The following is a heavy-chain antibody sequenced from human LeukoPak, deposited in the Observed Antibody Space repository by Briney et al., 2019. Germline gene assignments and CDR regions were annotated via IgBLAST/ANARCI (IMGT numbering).Heavy chain of an antibody. V-gene: IGHV4-30-2*01. CDR1: GGSISSGGYY. Sequence: SETLSLTCTVSGGSISSGGYYWSWIRQPPGKGLEWIGYIYHSGSTYYNPSLKSRVTISVDRSKNQFSLKLSSVTAADTAVYYCARGVSGDPYLNWFDPWGQGTLVTVSS. CDR2: IYHSGST. D-gene: IGHD7-27*01. CDR3: ARGVSGDPYLNWFDP. J-gene: IGHJ5*02.